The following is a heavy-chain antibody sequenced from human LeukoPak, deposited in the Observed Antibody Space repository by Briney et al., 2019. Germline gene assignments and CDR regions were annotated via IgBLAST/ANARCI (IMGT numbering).Heavy chain of an antibody. J-gene: IGHJ4*02. D-gene: IGHD3-22*01. V-gene: IGHV3-21*01. Sequence: GGSLRLSCAASGFTFSSYSMNWVRQAPGKGQEGVSSISSSSSYIYYADSVKGRFSISRDNAKNSLFLQMNGLRAEDTAVYYCARDYYDSSGYYFLPYWGQGTLVTVSS. CDR1: GFTFSSYS. CDR2: ISSSSSYI. CDR3: ARDYYDSSGYYFLPY.